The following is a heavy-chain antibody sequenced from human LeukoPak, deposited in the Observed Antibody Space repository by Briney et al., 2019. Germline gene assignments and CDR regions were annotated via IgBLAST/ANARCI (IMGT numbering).Heavy chain of an antibody. V-gene: IGHV1-24*01. Sequence: ASVKVSCKVSGYTLTELSTHWVRQAPGKGLEWMGGFDPEDGETIYAQKFQGRVTMTEDTSTDTAYMELSSLRSEDTAVYYCATMVGSSATVNWFDPWGQGTLVTVSS. D-gene: IGHD1-26*01. J-gene: IGHJ5*02. CDR1: GYTLTELS. CDR2: FDPEDGET. CDR3: ATMVGSSATVNWFDP.